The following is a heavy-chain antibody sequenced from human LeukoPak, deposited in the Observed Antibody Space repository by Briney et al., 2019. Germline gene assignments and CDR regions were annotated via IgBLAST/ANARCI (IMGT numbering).Heavy chain of an antibody. CDR2: INPNSGGT. CDR3: ARVYCSSTSCSRLARDY. CDR1: GYTFTGYY. D-gene: IGHD2-2*01. J-gene: IGHJ4*02. Sequence: ASVKISCKASGYTFTGYYMHWVRQAPGQGLEWMGRINPNSGGTNYAQKFQGRVTMTRDTSISTAYMELSRLRSDDTAVYYCARVYCSSTSCSRLARDYWGQGTLVTVSS. V-gene: IGHV1-2*06.